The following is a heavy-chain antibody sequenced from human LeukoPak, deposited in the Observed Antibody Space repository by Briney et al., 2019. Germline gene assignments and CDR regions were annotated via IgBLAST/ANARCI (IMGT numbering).Heavy chain of an antibody. D-gene: IGHD3-3*01. CDR3: ARHYDFSGMDV. V-gene: IGHV4-39*01. J-gene: IGHJ6*02. CDR2: INHSGST. Sequence: SETLSLTCTVSGGSISSSSYYWGWIRQPPGKGLEWIGEINHSGSTNYNPSLKSRVTISVDTSKNQFSLKLNSVTAADTAVYYCARHYDFSGMDVWGQGTTVTVSS. CDR1: GGSISSSSYY.